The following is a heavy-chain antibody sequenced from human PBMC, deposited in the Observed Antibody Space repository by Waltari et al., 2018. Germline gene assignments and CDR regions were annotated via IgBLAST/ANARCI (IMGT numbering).Heavy chain of an antibody. J-gene: IGHJ4*02. D-gene: IGHD3-9*01. Sequence: GFTFSSYGMHWVRQAPGKGLEWVAVISYDGSNKYYADSVKGRFTISRDNSKNTLYLQMNSLRAEDTAVYYCASSPPGYSYGPRDKKGDILTGYYDYWGQGTLVTVSS. CDR3: ASSPPGYSYGPRDKKGDILTGYYDY. V-gene: IGHV3-30*03. CDR2: ISYDGSNK. CDR1: GFTFSSYG.